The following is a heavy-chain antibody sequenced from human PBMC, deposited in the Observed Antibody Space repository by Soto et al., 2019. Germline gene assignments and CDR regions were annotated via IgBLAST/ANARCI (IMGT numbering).Heavy chain of an antibody. V-gene: IGHV1-3*01. CDR1: GYTFTSYA. CDR2: INAGNGNT. D-gene: IGHD2-15*01. CDR3: ARDCSGGSCYGYYYYGRDV. J-gene: IGHJ6*02. Sequence: ASVKVSCKASGYTFTSYAMHWVRQAPGQRLEWMGWINAGNGNTKYSQKFQGRVTITRDTSASTAYMELSSLRSEDTAVYYCARDCSGGSCYGYYYYGRDVWGQGTTVTVSS.